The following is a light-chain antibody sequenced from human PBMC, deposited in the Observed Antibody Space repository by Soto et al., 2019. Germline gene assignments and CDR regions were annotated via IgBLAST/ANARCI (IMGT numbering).Light chain of an antibody. V-gene: IGKV1-5*01. CDR3: QQYHRSSIT. CDR1: QSLNND. Sequence: DFPLTQSPSTLSTSVGDRVTITCRASQSLNNDLAWYQQKPGKAPNLLIYDASTLERGVPSRFSGTGSGTEFTLAINSLQPDDFATYYCQQYHRSSITFGQGTRLEIK. CDR2: DAS. J-gene: IGKJ5*01.